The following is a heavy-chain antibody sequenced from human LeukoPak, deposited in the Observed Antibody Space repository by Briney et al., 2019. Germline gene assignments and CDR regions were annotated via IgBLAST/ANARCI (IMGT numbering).Heavy chain of an antibody. V-gene: IGHV4-59*13. D-gene: IGHD2/OR15-2a*01. CDR1: GGSISSYY. CDR3: VSFSAPKDYYYYMYV. Sequence: SETLSLTCTVSGGSISSYYWSWIRQPPGKGLEWIGYIYYSGSTNYNPSLKSRVTISVDTSKNQFSLKLSSVTAADTAVYYCVSFSAPKDYYYYMYVWGKGTTVTVSS. J-gene: IGHJ6*03. CDR2: IYYSGST.